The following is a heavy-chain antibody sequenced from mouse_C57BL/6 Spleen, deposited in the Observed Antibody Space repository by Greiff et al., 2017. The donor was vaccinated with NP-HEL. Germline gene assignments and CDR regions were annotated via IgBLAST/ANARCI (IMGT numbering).Heavy chain of an antibody. V-gene: IGHV1-22*01. J-gene: IGHJ2*01. Sequence: EVKLVESGPELVKPGASVKMSCKASGYTFTDYNMHWVKQSHGKSLEWIGYINPNNGGTSYNQKFKGKATLTVNKSSSTAYMELRSLTSEDSAVYYCSRIYYDYDGVYFDYWGQGTTLTVSS. CDR3: SRIYYDYDGVYFDY. CDR1: GYTFTDYN. CDR2: INPNNGGT. D-gene: IGHD2-4*01.